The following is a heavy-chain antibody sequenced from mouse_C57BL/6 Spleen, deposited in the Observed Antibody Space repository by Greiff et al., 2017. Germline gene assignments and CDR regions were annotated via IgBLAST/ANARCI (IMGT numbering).Heavy chain of an antibody. CDR1: GYTFTDYY. J-gene: IGHJ2*01. D-gene: IGHD2-5*01. Sequence: QVQLQQSGAELVRPGASVKLSCRASGYTFTDYYINWVKQRPGQGLEWIARIYPGSGNTYYNEKFKGKATLTAEKSSSTAYMQLSSLTSEDSAVYFCVRDSNFDYWGQGTTLTVSS. V-gene: IGHV1-76*01. CDR2: IYPGSGNT. CDR3: VRDSNFDY.